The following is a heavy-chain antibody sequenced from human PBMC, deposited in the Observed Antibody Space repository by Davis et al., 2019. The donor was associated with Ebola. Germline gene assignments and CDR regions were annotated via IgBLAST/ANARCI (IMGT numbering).Heavy chain of an antibody. V-gene: IGHV3-23*01. J-gene: IGHJ5*02. D-gene: IGHD2-21*02. CDR1: GFTFSTYA. CDR2: ISGSGGDP. CDR3: ARGSIVVVTANWFDP. Sequence: PGGSLRLSCAGSGFTFSTYAMTWVRQAQGKGLEWVSRISGSGGDPHYADSVKGRFTISRDNSKNTLYLQMSSLTSEDTAVYYCARGSIVVVTANWFDPWGQGTLVTVSS.